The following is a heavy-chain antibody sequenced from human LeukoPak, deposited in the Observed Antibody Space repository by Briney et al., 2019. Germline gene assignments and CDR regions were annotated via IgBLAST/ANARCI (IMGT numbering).Heavy chain of an antibody. V-gene: IGHV3-30*03. CDR1: GFTFSSYG. CDR3: ARERTVMVSREFDY. J-gene: IGHJ4*02. Sequence: GGSLRLSCAASGFTFSSYGMHWVRQAPGKGLEWVAVISYDGRSKYYADSVKGRFTISRDNSKSTLNLQMNSLRAEDTAVYHCARERTVMVSREFDYWGQGTLVIVSS. CDR2: ISYDGRSK. D-gene: IGHD5-18*01.